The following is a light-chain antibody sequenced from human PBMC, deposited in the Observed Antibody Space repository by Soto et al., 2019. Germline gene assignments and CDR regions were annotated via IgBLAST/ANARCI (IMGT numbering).Light chain of an antibody. J-gene: IGKJ5*01. V-gene: IGKV1-39*01. CDR3: QQSFSTLLLT. CDR1: QSINTY. CDR2: GTS. Sequence: DIQMTQSPSFLSASVGDRVTISCRASQSINTYLNWYQHKPGKAPKLLIYGTSDLQSGVPSRFSGGGSGTDFTLTISSLQPEDFATCYCQQSFSTLLLTFGQGTRLEFK.